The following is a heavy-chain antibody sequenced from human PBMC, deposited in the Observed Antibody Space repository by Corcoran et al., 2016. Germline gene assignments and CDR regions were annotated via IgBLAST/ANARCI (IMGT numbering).Heavy chain of an antibody. D-gene: IGHD2-15*01. Sequence: QVQLVQSGAEVKKPGASVKVSCKASGYTFTSYGISWVRQAPGQGLEWMGWISAYNGNTNYAQKLQGRVTMTTDTSTSTAYMELRSLRADDTAVYYCAREGKVIVVVVAATNYYYGMDVWGQGTTVTVSS. CDR2: ISAYNGNT. V-gene: IGHV1-18*01. CDR1: GYTFTSYG. J-gene: IGHJ6*02. CDR3: AREGKVIVVVVAATNYYYGMDV.